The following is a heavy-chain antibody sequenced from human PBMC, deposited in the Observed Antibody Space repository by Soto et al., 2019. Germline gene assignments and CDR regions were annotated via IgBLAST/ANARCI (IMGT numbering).Heavy chain of an antibody. D-gene: IGHD3-22*01. CDR1: GFTFSNAW. Sequence: EVQLVESGGGLVKPGGSLRLSCAASGFTFSNAWMNWVRQAPGKGLEWVGRIKSKTDGGTTDYAAPVKGRFTISRDDSKNTLYLKMNSLKTEDPAVYYCTTDHSSGYYHEGYWGQGTLVTVSS. J-gene: IGHJ4*02. CDR3: TTDHSSGYYHEGY. V-gene: IGHV3-15*07. CDR2: IKSKTDGGTT.